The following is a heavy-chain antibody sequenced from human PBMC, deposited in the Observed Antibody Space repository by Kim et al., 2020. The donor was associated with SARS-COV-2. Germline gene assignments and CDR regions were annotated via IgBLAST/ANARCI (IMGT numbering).Heavy chain of an antibody. V-gene: IGHV3-23*01. D-gene: IGHD3-16*01. CDR1: GFTFTTYA. Sequence: GGSLRLSCAASGFTFTTYAITWVRQAPGKVLEWVSTISDIGRDSHYLESVKGRFHISRDNARNTLFLHLNNVGAEDAAVYYCVKDKLGQYFQHWGQGTLVTVTS. CDR3: VKDKLGQYFQH. CDR2: ISDIGRDS. J-gene: IGHJ1*01.